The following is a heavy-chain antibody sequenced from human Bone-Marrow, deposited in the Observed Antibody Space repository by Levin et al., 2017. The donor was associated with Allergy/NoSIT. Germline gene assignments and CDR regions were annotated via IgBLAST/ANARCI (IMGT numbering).Heavy chain of an antibody. CDR2: ISSASSYI. J-gene: IGHJ4*02. Sequence: SGGSLRLSCAVSGFRFSSYSMNWVRQAPGKGLEWVSSISSASSYIHYADSVKGRFTISRDNAKDSLSLQMDSLRGEDTAVYYCARDQEGSSYFDYWGQGVLVTVSS. CDR1: GFRFSSYS. V-gene: IGHV3-21*01. CDR3: ARDQEGSSYFDY. D-gene: IGHD6-6*01.